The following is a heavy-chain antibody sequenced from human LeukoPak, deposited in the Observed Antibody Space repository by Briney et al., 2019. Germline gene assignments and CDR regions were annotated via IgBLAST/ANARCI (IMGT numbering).Heavy chain of an antibody. D-gene: IGHD3-3*01. Sequence: PSETLSLTCTVSGGSISSYYWSWIRQPAGKGLEWIGRIYTSGSTNYNPSLKSRVTMSVDTSKNQFSLKLSSVTAADTAVYYCARGADRSYYDFWSGYRYYYMDVWGKGTTVTVSS. V-gene: IGHV4-4*07. J-gene: IGHJ6*03. CDR3: ARGADRSYYDFWSGYRYYYMDV. CDR1: GGSISSYY. CDR2: IYTSGST.